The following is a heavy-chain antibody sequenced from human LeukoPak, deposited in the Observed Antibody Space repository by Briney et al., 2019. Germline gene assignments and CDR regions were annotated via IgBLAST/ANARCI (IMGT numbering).Heavy chain of an antibody. CDR2: INPNGGGT. D-gene: IGHD6-19*01. CDR1: GYTFTGYY. J-gene: IGHJ4*02. CDR3: ARGREVAGTVSY. Sequence: ASVKVSCKASGYTFTGYYLHWVRQAPGQGLEWMGWINPNGGGTNYAQKFQGRVTMTRDTSISTAYMELTSLRSDDTALYYCARGREVAGTVSYWGQGSLVTVSS. V-gene: IGHV1-2*02.